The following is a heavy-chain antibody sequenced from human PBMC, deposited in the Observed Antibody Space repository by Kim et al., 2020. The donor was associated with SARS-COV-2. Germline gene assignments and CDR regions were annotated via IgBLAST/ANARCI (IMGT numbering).Heavy chain of an antibody. V-gene: IGHV3-53*01. Sequence: GGSLRLSCAASGFTFSNSYMGWVRQAPGKGLEWVSIIYSGVGTYYAVSAEGRFTIFRDNYKNTAQLQMNNRPTDDAAPHYCSAIDSISMLCSYGFD. CDR1: GFTFSNSY. J-gene: IGHJ4*01. CDR3: SAIDSISMLCSYGFD. D-gene: IGHD2-8*01. CDR2: IYSGVGT.